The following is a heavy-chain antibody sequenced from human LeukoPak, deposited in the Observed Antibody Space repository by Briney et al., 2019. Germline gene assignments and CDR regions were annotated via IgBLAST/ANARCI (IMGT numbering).Heavy chain of an antibody. V-gene: IGHV1-3*03. CDR2: INAGNGNT. CDR3: ARDNSRYSSSLGY. J-gene: IGHJ4*02. D-gene: IGHD6-6*01. CDR1: GYTFTSYA. Sequence: GASVKVSCKASGYTFTSYAMHWVRQAPGQRLEWMGWINAGNGNTKYSQEFQGRVTITRDTSASTAYMELSSLRSEDMAVYYCARDNSRYSSSLGYWGQGTLVTVSS.